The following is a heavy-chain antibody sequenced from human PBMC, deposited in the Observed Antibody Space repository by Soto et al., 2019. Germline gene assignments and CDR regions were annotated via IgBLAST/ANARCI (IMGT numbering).Heavy chain of an antibody. Sequence: QVQLQESGPGLVKPSQTLSLPCTVSGGSITSGGSYWSWIRQHPGKALEWIGYIYYGGGTYYNPSLKSRVTISVDTSKNQFSLKLSSVTAADTAVYYCARDKSGYSYYYFDYWGQGTLVTVSS. CDR1: GGSITSGGSY. CDR2: IYYGGGT. J-gene: IGHJ4*02. CDR3: ARDKSGYSYYYFDY. V-gene: IGHV4-31*03. D-gene: IGHD5-18*01.